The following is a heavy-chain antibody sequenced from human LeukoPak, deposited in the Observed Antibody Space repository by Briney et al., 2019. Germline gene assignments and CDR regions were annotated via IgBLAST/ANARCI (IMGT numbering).Heavy chain of an antibody. CDR3: ARVRHVLRYFDWLLSIGRLESFDI. D-gene: IGHD3-9*01. J-gene: IGHJ3*02. CDR1: AYTFTDYY. Sequence: AASVTVSCKASAYTFTDYYIHWVRQAPGHGLEWMGWISAYNSNTNYTQKIQGRLTITADESTSTDYMELSSLRSEDTGVYYCARVRHVLRYFDWLLSIGRLESFDIWGKGTMVTVSS. V-gene: IGHV1-18*04. CDR2: ISAYNSNT.